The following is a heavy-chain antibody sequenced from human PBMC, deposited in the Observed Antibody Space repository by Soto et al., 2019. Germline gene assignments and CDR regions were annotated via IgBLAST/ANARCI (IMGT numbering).Heavy chain of an antibody. CDR2: ISNDGSNE. CDR1: GFTFRWFG. Sequence: LRLSCAGSGFTFRWFGMNWVRQAPGKGLEWVARISNDGSNEYYVDSVKGRFTISRDNSKNTLYLQMDSLRAEDTAVYYCAKGEVRGIIPSYFDYWGLGTLVTVSS. J-gene: IGHJ4*02. V-gene: IGHV3-30*18. CDR3: AKGEVRGIIPSYFDY. D-gene: IGHD3-10*01.